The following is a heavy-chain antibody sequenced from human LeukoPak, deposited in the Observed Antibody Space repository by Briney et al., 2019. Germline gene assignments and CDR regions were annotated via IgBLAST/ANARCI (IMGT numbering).Heavy chain of an antibody. CDR2: IRSKAYGGTT. D-gene: IGHD2-21*02. V-gene: IGHV3-49*04. CDR1: GFTFGDYA. J-gene: IGHJ5*02. Sequence: GGSLRLSCTASGFTFGDYAMSWVRQAPGKGLEWVGFIRSKAYGGTTDYAASVKGRFTISRDDSKSIAYLQMNSLKTEDTAVYYCTTTLTSYCGGDCPNNWFDPWGQGTLVTVSS. CDR3: TTTLTSYCGGDCPNNWFDP.